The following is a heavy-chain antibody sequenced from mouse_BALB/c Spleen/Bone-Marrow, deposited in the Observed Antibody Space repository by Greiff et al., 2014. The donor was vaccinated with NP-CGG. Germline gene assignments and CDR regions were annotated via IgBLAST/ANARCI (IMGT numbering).Heavy chain of an antibody. D-gene: IGHD2-3*01. J-gene: IGHJ3*01. V-gene: IGHV4-1*02. CDR3: ARNGYYGWIAY. CDR2: INPDSSTI. Sequence: EVKLMESGGGLVQPGRSLKLSCAASGFDFSRYWMTWVRQAPGKGLEWIGEINPDSSTINYTPSLKDKFIISRDNAKNTLYLQMSKVRSEDTALYYCARNGYYGWIAYWGQGTLVTVSA. CDR1: GFDFSRYW.